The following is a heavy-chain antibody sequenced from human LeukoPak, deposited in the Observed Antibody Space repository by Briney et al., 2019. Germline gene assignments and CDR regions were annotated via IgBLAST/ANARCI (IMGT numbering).Heavy chain of an antibody. J-gene: IGHJ4*02. D-gene: IGHD3-22*01. Sequence: GGSLRLSCAASGFTFSSYGMSWVRQAPGKGLEWVSAISGSGGSTYYADPVKGRFTISRDNSKNTLYLQMNSLRAEDTAVYYCAKVLYYYDSSGYYYFDYWGQGTLVTVSS. CDR1: GFTFSSYG. CDR2: ISGSGGST. V-gene: IGHV3-23*01. CDR3: AKVLYYYDSSGYYYFDY.